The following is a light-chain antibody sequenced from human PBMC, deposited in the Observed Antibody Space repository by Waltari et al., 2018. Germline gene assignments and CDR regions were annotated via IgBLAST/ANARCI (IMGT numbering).Light chain of an antibody. J-gene: IGKJ4*01. CDR3: QQYDISPLT. CDR2: GAS. Sequence: EIVLTQYPGTLSLSPGERATLSCRASQTLRTTYLAWYQQKPGQAPTLLIYGASSRATGIPDRFSGSGSGTDFSLTISSLEPEDFAVYYCQQYDISPLTFGGGTKVEIK. V-gene: IGKV3-20*01. CDR1: QTLRTTY.